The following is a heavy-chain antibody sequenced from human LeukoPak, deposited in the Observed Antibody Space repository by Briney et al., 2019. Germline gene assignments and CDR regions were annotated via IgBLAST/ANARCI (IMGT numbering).Heavy chain of an antibody. CDR1: GDSISSYY. D-gene: IGHD5-12*01. Sequence: SETLSLTCTVSGDSISSYYWSWIRQPPGKGLEWIGYIYYSGSTNYNPSLRSRVTISVDTSKNQFSLKLSSVTAADTAVYYCAREGGYHSYFDYWGQGTLVTVSS. CDR3: AREGGYHSYFDY. V-gene: IGHV4-59*01. J-gene: IGHJ4*02. CDR2: IYYSGST.